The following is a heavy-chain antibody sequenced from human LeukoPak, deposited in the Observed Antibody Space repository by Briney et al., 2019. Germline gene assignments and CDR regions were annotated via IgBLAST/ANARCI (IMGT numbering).Heavy chain of an antibody. D-gene: IGHD1-20*01. V-gene: IGHV4-30-4*08. CDR2: VYYDGST. Sequence: SQTLSLTCTVSGDSFSSANYYWTWVRQPPGKGLEWIGYVYYDGSTYYHPSLQSRLAISVDTSKNQFSLNLASVTAADTAVYYCVRGLTGYSYFFDYWGQGALVTVSS. CDR3: VRGLTGYSYFFDY. CDR1: GDSFSSANYY. J-gene: IGHJ4*02.